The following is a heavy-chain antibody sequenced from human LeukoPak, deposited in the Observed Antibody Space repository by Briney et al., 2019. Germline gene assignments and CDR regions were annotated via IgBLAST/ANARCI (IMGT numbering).Heavy chain of an antibody. D-gene: IGHD2-2*01. Sequence: ASVKVSCKASGYTFTDYYMHWVRQAPGQGFEWMGWINPNDGDTYYAQKFQGRVTMTRDTSISTAHMEVSRLRSDDTAVYYCARANFLYCSSTSCLFDYWVQGTLVTVSS. V-gene: IGHV1-2*02. CDR1: GYTFTDYY. J-gene: IGHJ4*02. CDR2: INPNDGDT. CDR3: ARANFLYCSSTSCLFDY.